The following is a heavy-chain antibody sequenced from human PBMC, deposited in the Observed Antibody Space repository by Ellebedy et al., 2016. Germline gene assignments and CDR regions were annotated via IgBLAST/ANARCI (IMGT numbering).Heavy chain of an antibody. V-gene: IGHV4-39*07. CDR2: IYYSGST. Sequence: SETLSLXXTVSGGSISSSSYYWGWIRQPPGKGLEWIGSIYYSGSTYYNPSLKSRVTISVDTSKNQFSLKLSSVTAADTAVYYCARDGGLRYFDWLFPFDYWGQGTLVTVSS. D-gene: IGHD3-9*01. J-gene: IGHJ4*02. CDR1: GGSISSSSYY. CDR3: ARDGGLRYFDWLFPFDY.